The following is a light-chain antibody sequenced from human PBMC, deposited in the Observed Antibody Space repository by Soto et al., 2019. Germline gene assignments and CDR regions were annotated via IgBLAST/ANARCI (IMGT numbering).Light chain of an antibody. Sequence: QSVLTQPRSVSGSPGQSVTISCTGTSSDVGAYNYVSWYQQHPGKAPKVMIFDVNKRPSGVPDRFSGSKSGDTASLTISGLQAEDEADYYCCSYAGSYTEVFGGGTKLTVL. CDR1: SSDVGAYNY. CDR3: CSYAGSYTEV. V-gene: IGLV2-11*01. CDR2: DVN. J-gene: IGLJ2*01.